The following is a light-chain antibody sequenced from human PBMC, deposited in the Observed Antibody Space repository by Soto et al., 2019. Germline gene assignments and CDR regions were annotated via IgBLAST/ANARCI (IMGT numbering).Light chain of an antibody. J-gene: IGLJ1*01. Sequence: QSALTQPPSASGSPGQSVTITCSGTSSDVGEENYVSWYQQHPGKVPKLMIYEVSNRPSGVSNRFSGSKSGNTASLTISGLQAEDEADYYCSSYTSSSTLLYVFGTGTKLTVL. CDR3: SSYTSSSTLLYV. CDR1: SSDVGEENY. CDR2: EVS. V-gene: IGLV2-14*01.